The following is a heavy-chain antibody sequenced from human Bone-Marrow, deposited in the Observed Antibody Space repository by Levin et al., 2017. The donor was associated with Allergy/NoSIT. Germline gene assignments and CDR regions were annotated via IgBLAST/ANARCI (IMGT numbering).Heavy chain of an antibody. Sequence: EASVKVSCKASGYTFTSNDINWVRQATGQGLEWMGWMNPNSANTGYAQKFQGRVTMTRNTSISTAYMELSSLTSEDTAVYYCTRGKRGEGDSNWYSGGFDYWGREPWSPSLQ. J-gene: IGHJ4*02. CDR1: GYTFTSND. CDR2: MNPNSANT. D-gene: IGHD6-13*01. V-gene: IGHV1-8*01. CDR3: TRGKRGEGDSNWYSGGFDY.